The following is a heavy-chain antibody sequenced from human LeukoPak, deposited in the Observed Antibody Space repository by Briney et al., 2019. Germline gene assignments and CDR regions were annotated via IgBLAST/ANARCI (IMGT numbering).Heavy chain of an antibody. V-gene: IGHV3-74*01. J-gene: IGHJ4*02. CDR3: VRNMVRGVVYFDS. CDR2: ISYDGGGT. Sequence: GGSLRLSCAASGFTFSDYWMHWVRQTPGKGLVWVSRISYDGGGTNYADSVKGRFTISRDNAKNTLYLQMNSLRVEDTAVYYCVRNMVRGVVYFDSWGQGALVTVSS. CDR1: GFTFSDYW. D-gene: IGHD3-10*01.